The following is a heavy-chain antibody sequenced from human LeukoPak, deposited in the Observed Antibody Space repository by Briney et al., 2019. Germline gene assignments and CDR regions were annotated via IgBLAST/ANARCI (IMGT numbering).Heavy chain of an antibody. D-gene: IGHD1-14*01. V-gene: IGHV3-53*01. Sequence: GGSLRLSCAASEFIVSSNYMSWVRQAPGKGLEGVSVLYSGGSTYYADSVKGRFTISRDNSKNTLYLQMNSLRAEDTAVYYCARLHRGTGTYFDYWGQGTLVTVSS. CDR1: EFIVSSNY. CDR3: ARLHRGTGTYFDY. CDR2: LYSGGST. J-gene: IGHJ4*02.